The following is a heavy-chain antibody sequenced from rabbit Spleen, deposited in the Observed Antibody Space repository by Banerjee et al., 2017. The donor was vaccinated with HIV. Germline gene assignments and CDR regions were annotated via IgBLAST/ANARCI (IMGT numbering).Heavy chain of an antibody. CDR3: ARDGAGGSYFAL. CDR2: IYAGSSVST. Sequence: QSLEESGGDLVKPGASLTLTCTASGFSFSSSYYMCWVRQAPGKGLECIACIYAGSSVSTYYASWAKGRFTISKTSSTTVTLQMTSLTAADTATYFCARDGAGGSYFALWGPGTLVTVS. J-gene: IGHJ4*01. D-gene: IGHD8-1*01. V-gene: IGHV1S40*01. CDR1: GFSFSSSYY.